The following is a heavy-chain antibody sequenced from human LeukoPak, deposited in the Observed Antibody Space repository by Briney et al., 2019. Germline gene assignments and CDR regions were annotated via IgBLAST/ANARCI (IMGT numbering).Heavy chain of an antibody. Sequence: PGGSLRLSCAASGFTFSSYTMTWVRQAPGKGLEWVSAISDSGGATYYADSVKGRFTISRDNSKNTLYLQMNSLRVEDTAVYYCAKGAVGGYDYWGQGTLVTVSS. V-gene: IGHV3-23*01. CDR3: AKGAVGGYDY. CDR2: ISDSGGAT. D-gene: IGHD5-12*01. J-gene: IGHJ4*02. CDR1: GFTFSSYT.